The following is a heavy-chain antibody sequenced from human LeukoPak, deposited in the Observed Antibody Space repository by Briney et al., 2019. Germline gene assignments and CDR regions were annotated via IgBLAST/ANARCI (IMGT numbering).Heavy chain of an antibody. D-gene: IGHD3-10*01. CDR1: GFTFSSYW. J-gene: IGHJ3*02. V-gene: IGHV3-7*01. Sequence: GGSLRLACAASGFTFSSYWMSWVRQAPGKGLEWVANIKQDGSEKYYVDSVKGRFTISRDNAKNSLYLQMNSLRAEDTAVYYCARSEVLLWFGELFHDAFDIWGQGTMVTVSS. CDR2: IKQDGSEK. CDR3: ARSEVLLWFGELFHDAFDI.